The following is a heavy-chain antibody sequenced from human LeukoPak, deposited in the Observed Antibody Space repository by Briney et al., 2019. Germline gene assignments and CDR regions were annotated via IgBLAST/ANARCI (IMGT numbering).Heavy chain of an antibody. D-gene: IGHD2-2*01. CDR2: IYSDNT. CDR3: AKSGSTIWNY. V-gene: IGHV3-53*01. J-gene: IGHJ4*02. CDR1: GFTVSSNS. Sequence: PGGSLRLSCTVSGFTVSSNSMSWVRQAPGKGLEWVSFIYSDNTHYSDSVKGRFTISRDNSKNTLYLQMNSLRAEDTAIYYCAKSGSTIWNYWGQGTLVTVSS.